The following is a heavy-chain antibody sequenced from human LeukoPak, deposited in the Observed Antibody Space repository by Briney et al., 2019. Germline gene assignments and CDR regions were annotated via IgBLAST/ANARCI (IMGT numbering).Heavy chain of an antibody. CDR3: AGGYCSSTSCYPLDY. CDR2: ISAYNGNT. D-gene: IGHD2-2*01. J-gene: IGHJ4*02. Sequence: GASVKVSCKASGYTFTSYGISWARQAPGQGLEWMGWISAYNGNTNYAQKLQGRVTMTTDTSTSTAYMELRSLRSDDTAVYYCAGGYCSSTSCYPLDYWGQGTLVTVSS. CDR1: GYTFTSYG. V-gene: IGHV1-18*01.